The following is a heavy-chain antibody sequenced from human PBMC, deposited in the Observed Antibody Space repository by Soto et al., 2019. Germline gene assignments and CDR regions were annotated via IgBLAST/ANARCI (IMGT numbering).Heavy chain of an antibody. V-gene: IGHV3-23*01. CDR3: AKDWELTDP. D-gene: IGHD1-26*01. J-gene: IGHJ5*02. Sequence: EVQLLESRGGLVQPGGSLRLSCAASGFTFSNYAMSWVRRAPGRGLEWVSTISGSGANTYYPDSVKGRFTISRDNSKNTLYLQMNSLRAEDTAVYYCAKDWELTDPWGQGTLVTVSS. CDR1: GFTFSNYA. CDR2: ISGSGANT.